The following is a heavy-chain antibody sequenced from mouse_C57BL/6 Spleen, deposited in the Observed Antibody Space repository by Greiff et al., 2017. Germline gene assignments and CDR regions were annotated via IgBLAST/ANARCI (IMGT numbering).Heavy chain of an antibody. D-gene: IGHD2-5*01. CDR1: GYTFTDYY. V-gene: IGHV1-84*01. Sequence: QVQLQQSGPELVKPGASVKISCKASGYTFTDYYINWVKQRPGQGLVWIGWIYPGSGNTKYNEKFKGKATLTVDTSSSTAYMQLNNLTSEDSAVYFCASAYSKELAYWGQGTLVTVSA. CDR2: IYPGSGNT. CDR3: ASAYSKELAY. J-gene: IGHJ3*01.